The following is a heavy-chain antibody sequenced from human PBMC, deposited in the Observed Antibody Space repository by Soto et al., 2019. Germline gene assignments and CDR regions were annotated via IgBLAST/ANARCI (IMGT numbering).Heavy chain of an antibody. D-gene: IGHD6-13*01. CDR2: IYHSGST. CDR3: ANSHAGAHITAAVH. CDR1: GGSISSGGYS. V-gene: IGHV4-30-2*01. Sequence: QLQLQESGSGLVKPSQTLSLTCAVSGGSISSGGYSWSWIRQPPGKGLEWIGYIYHSGSTYYNPSLKSRVTISVDRSKNQFSLKLRSVTAADTAVYYCANSHAGAHITAAVHWGQGTLVTVSS. J-gene: IGHJ4*02.